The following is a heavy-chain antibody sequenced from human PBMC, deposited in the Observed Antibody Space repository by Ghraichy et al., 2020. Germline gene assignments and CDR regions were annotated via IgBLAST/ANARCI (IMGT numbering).Heavy chain of an antibody. CDR2: TSYDGNHK. D-gene: IGHD3-22*01. CDR3: ARADKPTIYFYDSSGFTNFDH. CDR1: GFSFGSYA. V-gene: IGHV3-30-3*01. Sequence: GGSLRLSCAASGFSFGSYALHWVRQVPGKGLEWVAVTSYDGNHKYYGDSMKGRFTISRDNSKNSLYLQMNSLRAEDTATYYCARADKPTIYFYDSSGFTNFDHWGQGTLVTVSS. J-gene: IGHJ4*02.